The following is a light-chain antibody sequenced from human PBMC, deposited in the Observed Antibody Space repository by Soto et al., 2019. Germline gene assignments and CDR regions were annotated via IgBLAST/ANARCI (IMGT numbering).Light chain of an antibody. CDR1: QSTSSY. CDR2: AAS. CDR3: QQSYSTLGLT. V-gene: IGKV1-39*01. J-gene: IGKJ4*01. Sequence: DIQMTQSPSSLSASVGDRVTITCRASQSTSSYLNWYQQKPGKAPKLLIYAASNLQSGVPSRFSVSGTGTDFTLTIISLQPEDFATYYCQQSYSTLGLTFGGGTKVEIK.